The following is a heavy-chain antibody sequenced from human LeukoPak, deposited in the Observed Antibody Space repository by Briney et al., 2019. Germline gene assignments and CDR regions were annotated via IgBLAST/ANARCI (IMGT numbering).Heavy chain of an antibody. V-gene: IGHV3-7*01. CDR1: GFTVSSNY. Sequence: GGSLRLSCAVSGFTVSSNYMSWVRQAPGKGLEWVANIKQDGSEKYYVDSVKGRFTISRDNAKNSLYLQMNSLRAEDTAVYYCARYSYYYYYMDVWGKGTTVTVSS. J-gene: IGHJ6*03. D-gene: IGHD4-11*01. CDR2: IKQDGSEK. CDR3: ARYSYYYYYMDV.